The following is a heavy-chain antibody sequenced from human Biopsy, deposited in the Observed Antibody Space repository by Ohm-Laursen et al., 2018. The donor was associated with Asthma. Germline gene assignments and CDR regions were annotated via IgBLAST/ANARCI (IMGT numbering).Heavy chain of an antibody. CDR3: ARSAKTIFGVVMGSYYYGMDV. V-gene: IGHV4-34*01. Sequence: GTLSLTCAVYGGSFSGYYWSWIRQPPGKGLEWIGEINHSGSTNYNPSLKSQVTISVDTSKNQFSLKLSSVTAADTAVYYCARSAKTIFGVVMGSYYYGMDVWGQGTTVTVSS. CDR2: INHSGST. D-gene: IGHD3-3*01. J-gene: IGHJ6*02. CDR1: GGSFSGYY.